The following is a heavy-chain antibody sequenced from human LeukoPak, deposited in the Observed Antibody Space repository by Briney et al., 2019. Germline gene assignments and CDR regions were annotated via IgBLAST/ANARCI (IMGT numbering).Heavy chain of an antibody. J-gene: IGHJ4*02. D-gene: IGHD4-17*01. CDR1: GFTFSSYS. V-gene: IGHV3-48*04. CDR2: ITSDSRSM. CDR3: ARVIGSYGDSAY. Sequence: GGSLRLSCAASGFTFSSYSMNWVRQAPGKGLEWISYITSDSRSMYYADSVKGRFPISRDNAKNSLYLQMNSLRAEDTAVYYCARVIGSYGDSAYWGQGTLVTVSS.